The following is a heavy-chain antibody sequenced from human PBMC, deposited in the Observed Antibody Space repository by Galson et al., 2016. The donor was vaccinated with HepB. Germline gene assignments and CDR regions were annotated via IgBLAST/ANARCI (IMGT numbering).Heavy chain of an antibody. CDR2: INYSGRT. Sequence: SETLSLTCTGSGGSISSSSYSWGWIRQPPGKGLEWIGSINYSGRTYYNPSLKSRVTISVDTSKNQFSLKLSSLTAADTAVYYSASRGPYSWSSIGAFDIWGQGTMVTVSS. D-gene: IGHD1-26*01. J-gene: IGHJ3*02. CDR3: ASRGPYSWSSIGAFDI. V-gene: IGHV4-39*01. CDR1: GGSISSSSYS.